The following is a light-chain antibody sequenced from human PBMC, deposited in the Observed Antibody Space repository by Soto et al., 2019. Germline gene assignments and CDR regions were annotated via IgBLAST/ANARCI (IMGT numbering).Light chain of an antibody. Sequence: QAVVTQEPSFSVSPGGTITLTCGLSSGSVSTSNYPSWYQQTPGQAPRTLIYSTNTRSSGVPDRFSGSILGNNAALTITGAQADDESDYYCVLYMGSGIWVFGGGTKLTVL. CDR3: VLYMGSGIWV. V-gene: IGLV8-61*01. J-gene: IGLJ3*02. CDR2: STN. CDR1: SGSVSTSNY.